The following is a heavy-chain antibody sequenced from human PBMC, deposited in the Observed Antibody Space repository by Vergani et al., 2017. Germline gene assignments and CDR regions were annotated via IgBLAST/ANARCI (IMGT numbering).Heavy chain of an antibody. V-gene: IGHV4-59*01. CDR1: GGSISSYY. J-gene: IGHJ6*02. D-gene: IGHD2-15*01. CDR3: ARERRYCSGGSCYSTYYYYGMDV. CDR2: IYYSGST. Sequence: QVQLQESGPGLVKPSETLSLTCTVSGGSISSYYWSWIRQPPGKGLEWIGYIYYSGSTNYNPSLKSRVTISVDTSKNQFSLKLSSVTAADTAVYYCARERRYCSGGSCYSTYYYYGMDVWGQGTTVTVSS.